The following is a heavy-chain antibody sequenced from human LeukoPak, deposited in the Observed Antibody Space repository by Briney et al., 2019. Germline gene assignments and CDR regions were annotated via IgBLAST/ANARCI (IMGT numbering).Heavy chain of an antibody. V-gene: IGHV1-18*01. D-gene: IGHD6-13*01. CDR1: AYTFTIYG. CDR2: ISPYNGNT. CDR3: AGDGSSSWYAY. Sequence: GASVKVSCKSSAYTFTIYGISWVRQAPGQGLGWMGWISPYNGNTNYAQKLQGRVTMTADTSTSTAYMDLRSLSSDGTAVYYCAGDGSSSWYAYWGQGTPVTVSS. J-gene: IGHJ4*02.